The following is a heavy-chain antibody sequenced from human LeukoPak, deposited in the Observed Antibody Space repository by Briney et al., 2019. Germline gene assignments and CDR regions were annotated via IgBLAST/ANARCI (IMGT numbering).Heavy chain of an antibody. D-gene: IGHD5-18*01. J-gene: IGHJ5*02. CDR2: IIPIFGTA. CDR3: ASIQLWLSENWFDP. CDR1: GGTFSSYA. V-gene: IGHV1-69*05. Sequence: SVRVSCKASGGTFSSYAISWVRQAPGQGLEWMGRIIPIFGTANYAQKFQGRVTITTAESTSTAYMELSSLRSEDTAVYYCASIQLWLSENWFDPWGQGTLVTVSS.